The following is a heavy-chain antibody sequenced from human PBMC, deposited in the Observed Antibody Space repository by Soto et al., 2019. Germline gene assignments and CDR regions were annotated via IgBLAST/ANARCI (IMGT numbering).Heavy chain of an antibody. Sequence: EVQLLESGGGLVQPGGSLRLSCAASKFTFSSYAMTWVRQAPGKGLEWVSGISGDGDRTYYTDSVKGRFTISRDNSKNTLYLEVNSLRVEDTAVYHCAKGYYGSGSYDYWGQGTLVTVSS. D-gene: IGHD3-10*01. CDR2: ISGDGDRT. J-gene: IGHJ4*02. CDR3: AKGYYGSGSYDY. CDR1: KFTFSSYA. V-gene: IGHV3-23*01.